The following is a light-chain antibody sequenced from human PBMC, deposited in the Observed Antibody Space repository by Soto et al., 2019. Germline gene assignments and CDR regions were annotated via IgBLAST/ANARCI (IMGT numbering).Light chain of an antibody. J-gene: IGKJ5*01. CDR1: QSLVYGDGNTY. V-gene: IGKV2-30*01. Sequence: DVVLTRSALSLPVTLVQAASISCRSGQSLVYGDGNTYLNWFQQRPGQSPRRLIYKVSNRDSGVPSRFSGSGSGTDFSLTVDSLQPEDTATYYCQQYDHPPYTFGQGTRLEIK. CDR3: QQYDHPPYT. CDR2: KVS.